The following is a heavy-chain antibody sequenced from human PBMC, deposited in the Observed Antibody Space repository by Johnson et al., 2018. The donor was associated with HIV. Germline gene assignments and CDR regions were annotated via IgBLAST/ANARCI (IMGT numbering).Heavy chain of an antibody. Sequence: VQLVESGGGLVQPGRSLRLSCAASGFTFDDYAMHWVRQAPGKGLEWVSGINWNGGSTGYADSVKGRFTISRDNAKNSLYLQMNSLRAEDTALYYCARTMIVPSGAFDIWGQGTMVTVSS. D-gene: IGHD3-22*01. CDR3: ARTMIVPSGAFDI. CDR2: INWNGGST. CDR1: GFTFDDYA. V-gene: IGHV3-20*04. J-gene: IGHJ3*02.